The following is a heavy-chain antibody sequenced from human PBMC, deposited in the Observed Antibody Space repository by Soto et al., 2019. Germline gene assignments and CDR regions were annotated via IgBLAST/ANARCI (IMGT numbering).Heavy chain of an antibody. Sequence: TSETLSLTCTVSGGSISSYYWSWIRQPPGKGLEWIGYIYYSGSTNYNPSLKSRVTISVDTSKNQFSLKLSSVTAADTAVYYCARDPGDPANFDYWGQGTLVTVSS. CDR1: GGSISSYY. CDR3: ARDPGDPANFDY. CDR2: IYYSGST. D-gene: IGHD4-17*01. J-gene: IGHJ4*02. V-gene: IGHV4-59*01.